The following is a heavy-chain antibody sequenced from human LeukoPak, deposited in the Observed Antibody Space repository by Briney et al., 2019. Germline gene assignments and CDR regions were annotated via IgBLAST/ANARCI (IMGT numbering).Heavy chain of an antibody. CDR1: GFTVSSNY. CDR3: AIFRWGSTWYYADH. D-gene: IGHD6-13*01. V-gene: IGHV3-53*01. CDR2: IYTDGGT. J-gene: IGHJ4*02. Sequence: PGGSLRLSCIVSGFTVSSNYMTWVRQAPGKGLEWLSLIYTDGGTNYAGSVKGRFTISRDNSENTLYLQMNSLTADDTAVYYCAIFRWGSTWYYADHWGQGTLVSVSS.